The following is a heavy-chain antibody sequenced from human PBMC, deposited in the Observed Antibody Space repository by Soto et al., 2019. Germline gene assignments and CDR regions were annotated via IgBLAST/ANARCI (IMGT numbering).Heavy chain of an antibody. D-gene: IGHD5-12*01. V-gene: IGHV4-34*01. J-gene: IGHJ4*02. CDR3: ARDGYY. Sequence: CETLSLTCAVYGGSFSGYYWSWIRQPPGKGLEWIGEINHSGSTNYIPSLNSRVTISVDTSKNQFSLKLSSVTASVTAVYYLARDGYYWGQGTLVTVSS. CDR2: INHSGST. CDR1: GGSFSGYY.